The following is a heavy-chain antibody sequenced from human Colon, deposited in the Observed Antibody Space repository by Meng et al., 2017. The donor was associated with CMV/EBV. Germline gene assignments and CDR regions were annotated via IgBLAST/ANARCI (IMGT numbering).Heavy chain of an antibody. J-gene: IGHJ4*02. CDR3: AKIGKVATSGWPPDS. Sequence: GGSLRLSCAASGFRFSSYERSWVRQAPGKGPEWVSVISGTGSITYYTDSGKGRFIISRDSSNLYLQMNSLRAEDTAVYFCAKIGKVATSGWPPDSWGQGTLVTVSS. CDR2: ISGTGSIT. D-gene: IGHD6-19*01. V-gene: IGHV3-23*01. CDR1: GFRFSSYE.